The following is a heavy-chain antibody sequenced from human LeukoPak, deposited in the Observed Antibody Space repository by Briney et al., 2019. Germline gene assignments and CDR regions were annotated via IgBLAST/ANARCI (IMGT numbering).Heavy chain of an antibody. CDR3: AKDARRTSGWYFFDY. Sequence: GGSLRLSCAASGFTVSSNHMNWVRQAPGKGLEWVSVVYSGGSTYYADSVKGRFTISRDNSKNTLFLQMNRLRAEDTAVYYCAKDARRTSGWYFFDYWGQGALVAVSS. CDR1: GFTVSSNH. D-gene: IGHD6-19*01. CDR2: VYSGGST. J-gene: IGHJ4*02. V-gene: IGHV3-53*01.